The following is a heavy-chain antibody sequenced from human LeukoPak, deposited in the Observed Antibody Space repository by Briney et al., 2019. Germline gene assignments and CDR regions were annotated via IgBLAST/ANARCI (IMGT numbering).Heavy chain of an antibody. CDR2: IYPGDSDT. D-gene: IGHD3-10*01. Sequence: GESLKISCKGSGYSFTSYWIGWVRQMPGKGLEWMGIIYPGDSDTRYSPSFQGQVTISADKSISTAYLQWSSLKASDTAMYYCARQGYYGSGSYYPNWFDPWGQGTLVTVSS. CDR1: GYSFTSYW. V-gene: IGHV5-51*01. CDR3: ARQGYYGSGSYYPNWFDP. J-gene: IGHJ5*02.